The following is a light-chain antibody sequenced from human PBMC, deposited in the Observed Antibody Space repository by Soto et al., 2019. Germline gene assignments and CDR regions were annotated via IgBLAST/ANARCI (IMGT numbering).Light chain of an antibody. CDR1: QSVGSF. V-gene: IGKV3-11*01. Sequence: EIVLTQSPATLSLSPGEGAALSCRASQSVGSFLAWYRQKPGQAPSLLIYDSSNRAAGVPARFSGSGSGTDFTLSVSSLEPEDFAVYYCQQRGTWPRTFGQGTKLVIK. CDR2: DSS. J-gene: IGKJ2*01. CDR3: QQRGTWPRT.